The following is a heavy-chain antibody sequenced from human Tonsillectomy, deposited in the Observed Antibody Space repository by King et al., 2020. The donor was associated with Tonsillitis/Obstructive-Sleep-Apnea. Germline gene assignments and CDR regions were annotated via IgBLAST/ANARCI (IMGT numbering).Heavy chain of an antibody. V-gene: IGHV3-43*02. J-gene: IGHJ3*02. CDR1: GFTFDDYT. CDR2: ISGDGKTT. CDR3: AKIGHNGGYLRGAFDI. Sequence: VQLVESGGGVVQPGGSLRLSCAASGFTFDDYTMHWVRQVPGKGLEWVSLISGDGKTTSHVDPVKGRFTISRDNSKNSLYLQMNSLRPEDTALYYCAKIGHNGGYLRGAFDIWGQGTMVTVSS. D-gene: IGHD2-8*01.